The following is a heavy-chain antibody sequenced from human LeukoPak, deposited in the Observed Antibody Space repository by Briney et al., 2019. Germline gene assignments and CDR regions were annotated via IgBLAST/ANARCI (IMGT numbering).Heavy chain of an antibody. V-gene: IGHV3-23*01. CDR2: FSSGAT. CDR1: GFTLKNYA. J-gene: IGHJ4*02. Sequence: GWSLRLSGVASGFTLKNYAMTWVRQAPGKGLEWVSTFSSGATYYADSVKGRFIISRDKSKNTVNLQMNSLRAEDSAVYYCAKDLNRAPPHYWGQGTLVTVSS. CDR3: AKDLNRAPPHY. D-gene: IGHD3-10*01.